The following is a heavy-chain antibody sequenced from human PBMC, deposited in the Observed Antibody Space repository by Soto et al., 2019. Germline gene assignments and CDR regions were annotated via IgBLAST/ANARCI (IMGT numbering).Heavy chain of an antibody. CDR1: GYTFTAYG. Sequence: QVLLVQSGPEVKMPGASVKVSCKTSGYTFTAYGLAWLRQAPGQRPEWMGWVSTNNADTNYAPRLQGRVTMTTDKSTTTTYMELRSLSYDDTAVYYCARELNTDPSAYYSFAYWGQGTLVTVSS. J-gene: IGHJ4*02. V-gene: IGHV1-18*01. CDR3: ARELNTDPSAYYSFAY. D-gene: IGHD3-22*01. CDR2: VSTNNADT.